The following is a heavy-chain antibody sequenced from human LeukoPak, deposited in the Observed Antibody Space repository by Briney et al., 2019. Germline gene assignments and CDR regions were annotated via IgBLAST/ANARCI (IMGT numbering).Heavy chain of an antibody. CDR1: DYSIRSGGYS. CDR3: ARLRRGRYCSGGSCYSLQQNDY. Sequence: SETLSLTCAVSDYSIRSGGYSWNWIRQPPGKGLEWIGYIYNSGSTNYNPSLKSRVTISVDTSKNQFSLKLSSVTAADTAVYYCARLRRGRYCSGGSCYSLQQNDYWGQGTLVTVSS. J-gene: IGHJ4*02. D-gene: IGHD2-15*01. CDR2: IYNSGST. V-gene: IGHV4-30-4*07.